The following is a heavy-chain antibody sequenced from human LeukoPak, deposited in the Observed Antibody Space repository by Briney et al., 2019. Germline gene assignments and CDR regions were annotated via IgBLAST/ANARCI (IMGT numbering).Heavy chain of an antibody. D-gene: IGHD6-19*01. CDR1: RGTFSSYA. J-gene: IGHJ4*02. Sequence: SVKVSCNASRGTFSSYAISWVRQAPGQGLEWMGRIIPIFGTANYAQKFQGRVTITTDESTSTAYMELSSLRSEDTAVYYCARDQYPDIHSSGWAFFDYWGQGTLVTVSS. CDR2: IIPIFGTA. V-gene: IGHV1-69*05. CDR3: ARDQYPDIHSSGWAFFDY.